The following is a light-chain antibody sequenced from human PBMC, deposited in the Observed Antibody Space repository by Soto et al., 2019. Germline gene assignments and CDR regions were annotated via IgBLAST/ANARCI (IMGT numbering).Light chain of an antibody. CDR1: SSDVGGYQY. V-gene: IGLV2-14*01. CDR3: SSYTSTSTWV. Sequence: QSVLTQPASVSGSPGQSITISCTGTSSDVGGYQYVSWYQQHPGKAPKLMIYDVSNRPSGVSNRFSGSKSGNTASLTISGLQAEDEADYYCSSYTSTSTWVFGEGTKVTVL. CDR2: DVS. J-gene: IGLJ3*02.